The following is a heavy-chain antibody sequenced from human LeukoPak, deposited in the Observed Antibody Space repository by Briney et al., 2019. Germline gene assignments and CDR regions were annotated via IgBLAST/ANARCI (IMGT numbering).Heavy chain of an antibody. CDR1: GGTFSSYA. J-gene: IGHJ6*02. Sequence: SVNVSCKASGGTFSSYAISWVRQAPGQGLEWMGGIIPIFGTANYAQKFQGRVTITADESTSTAYMELSSLRSEDTAVYYCARDGWFGESYYYHGMDVWGQGTTVTVSS. V-gene: IGHV1-69*13. CDR2: IIPIFGTA. CDR3: ARDGWFGESYYYHGMDV. D-gene: IGHD3-10*01.